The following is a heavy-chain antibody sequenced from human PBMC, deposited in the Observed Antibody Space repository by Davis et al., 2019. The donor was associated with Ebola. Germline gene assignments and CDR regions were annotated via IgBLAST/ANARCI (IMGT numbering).Heavy chain of an antibody. CDR2: INPNSGGT. CDR1: GYTFTGYY. D-gene: IGHD2-2*02. J-gene: IGHJ4*02. V-gene: IGHV1-2*02. Sequence: ASVKVSCKASGYTFTGYYMQWVRQAPGQGLEWMGWINPNSGGTNYAQKFQGRVTMTRDTSISTAYMELSRLRSDDTAVYYCARGGCSSTSCYSFDYWGQGTLVTVSS. CDR3: ARGGCSSTSCYSFDY.